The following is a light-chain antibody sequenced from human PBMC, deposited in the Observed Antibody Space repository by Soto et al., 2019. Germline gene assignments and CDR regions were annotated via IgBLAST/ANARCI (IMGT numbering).Light chain of an antibody. J-gene: IGKJ4*01. CDR3: QQYDSYPLS. CDR2: KAS. Sequence: DIPMTQSPSTLSPSVGDRVTITCRASQSISSWLAWYQQKPGKAPNLLIYKASTLESGVPSRFRDSGSWTEFTLTVSSLQPDDFATYYCQQYDSYPLSFGGGTNVEIK. CDR1: QSISSW. V-gene: IGKV1-5*03.